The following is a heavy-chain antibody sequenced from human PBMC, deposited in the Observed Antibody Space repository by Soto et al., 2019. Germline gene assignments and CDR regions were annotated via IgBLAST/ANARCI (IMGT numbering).Heavy chain of an antibody. CDR2: ISAYNGNT. D-gene: IGHD6-13*01. Sequence: QVQLVQSGAEVKKPGASVKVSCKASGYTFTSYGISWVRQAPGQGLEWMGWISAYNGNTNYAQKLQGRVTMTRDTASSTAYRWLRSLRSDDTAVYYCARDAPTIAAQDYYWGQGTLVTVSS. CDR1: GYTFTSYG. V-gene: IGHV1-18*01. CDR3: ARDAPTIAAQDYY. J-gene: IGHJ4*02.